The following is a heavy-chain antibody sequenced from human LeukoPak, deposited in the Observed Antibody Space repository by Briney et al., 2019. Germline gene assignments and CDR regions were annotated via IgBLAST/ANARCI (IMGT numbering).Heavy chain of an antibody. D-gene: IGHD6-13*01. Sequence: GGSLRLSCAASGFTFSYYYMSWIRHAPGKGLEWVSYISMSVSSIYYADSVKGRFTIYRDNAKKSLYLQMNSLRAEDTAVYYCARDGSSSWEEYYYYGMDVWGQGTTVTVS. CDR1: GFTFSYYY. CDR3: ARDGSSSWEEYYYYGMDV. V-gene: IGHV3-11*01. CDR2: ISMSVSSI. J-gene: IGHJ6*02.